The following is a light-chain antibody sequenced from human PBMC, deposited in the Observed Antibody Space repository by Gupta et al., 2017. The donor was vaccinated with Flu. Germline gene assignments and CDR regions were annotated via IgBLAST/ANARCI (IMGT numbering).Light chain of an antibody. CDR1: QDISNT. V-gene: IGKV1-6*01. CDR3: LHDNNYPLT. J-gene: IGKJ4*01. Sequence: AIQMTQSPSSLSASVGDRVTITCRTSQDISNTLGCYLQEPGKAPKLLIDNASTLQSGVSSRFSGGGAGTDFILTISSLQPEDSATYYCLHDNNYPLTFGGGTKVEIK. CDR2: NAS.